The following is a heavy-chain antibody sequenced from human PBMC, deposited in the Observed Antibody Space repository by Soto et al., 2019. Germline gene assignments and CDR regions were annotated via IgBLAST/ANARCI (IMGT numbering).Heavy chain of an antibody. CDR1: GFTFSSYS. J-gene: IGHJ2*01. D-gene: IGHD3-3*01. V-gene: IGHV3-48*01. CDR2: INSGGYTI. CDR3: VSSRREWFGVVPPDDV. Sequence: PGGSLRLSCEASGFTFSSYSFNWVRQAPGQGLEWVSFINSGGYTIYHADALEGRFSIARDDAKNSVYLQMSGLRMDDTAGNYFVSSRREWFGVVPPDDVRGRGPLVTVSS.